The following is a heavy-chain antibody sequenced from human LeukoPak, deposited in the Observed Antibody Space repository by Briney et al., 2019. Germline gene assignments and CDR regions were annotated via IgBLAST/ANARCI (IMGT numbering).Heavy chain of an antibody. Sequence: GGSLRLSCAASGFTFSGYWMMWVRQAPGKGLEWVSAISGSGGSTFYADSVKGRFTISRDNSKNTLYLQMNSLGAEDMALYYCAKGSYYDYWGQGTLVTVSS. J-gene: IGHJ4*02. CDR1: GFTFSGYW. CDR3: AKGSYYDY. V-gene: IGHV3-23*01. CDR2: ISGSGGST.